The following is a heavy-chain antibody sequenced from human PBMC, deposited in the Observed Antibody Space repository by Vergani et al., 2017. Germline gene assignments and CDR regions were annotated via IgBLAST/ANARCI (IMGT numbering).Heavy chain of an antibody. CDR3: AKDPTDAESPRGDLPGIDY. V-gene: IGHV3-30*18. Sequence: QVQLVESGGGVVQPGRSLRLSCAASGFTFSSYGVHWVRQAPGKGLEWVAVISYDGSDKFYADSVKGRFTISRDNSKNTLYLQMNSLRAEDTAVYYCAKDPTDAESPRGDLPGIDYWGQGTLVTVSS. J-gene: IGHJ4*02. CDR2: ISYDGSDK. D-gene: IGHD6-13*01. CDR1: GFTFSSYG.